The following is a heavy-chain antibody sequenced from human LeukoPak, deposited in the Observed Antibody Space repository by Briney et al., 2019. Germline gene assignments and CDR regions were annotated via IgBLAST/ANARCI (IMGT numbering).Heavy chain of an antibody. CDR2: IDPNSGGT. CDR1: GYTFTGYY. D-gene: IGHD4-4*01. V-gene: IGHV1-2*02. CDR3: ARDPGSNSVLDY. J-gene: IGHJ4*02. Sequence: GASVKVSCKASGYTFTGYYMHWVRQAPGQGVERMGWIDPNSGGTNYAQKFQGRVTMTRDTSISTAYMELSRLRSDDTAVYYCARDPGSNSVLDYWGQGTLVTVSS.